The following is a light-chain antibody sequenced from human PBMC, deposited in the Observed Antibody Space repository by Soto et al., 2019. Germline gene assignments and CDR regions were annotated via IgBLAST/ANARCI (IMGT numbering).Light chain of an antibody. CDR1: QSLSSR. J-gene: IGKJ2*01. CDR3: QQSVSPPYT. CDR2: ETS. V-gene: IGKV1-39*01. Sequence: IQMTQSPSSLSASVGDRVTITCRASQSLSSRLTWYQQKPGEAPKLLIYETSSLHSGFPSRFSGSGSETDFTLTINSLQPVDFATYYCQQSVSPPYTFGIGTKLEIK.